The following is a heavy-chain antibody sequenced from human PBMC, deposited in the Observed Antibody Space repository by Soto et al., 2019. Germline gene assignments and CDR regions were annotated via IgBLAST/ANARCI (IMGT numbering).Heavy chain of an antibody. CDR1: GGSFSGYY. CDR2: INHSGST. V-gene: IGHV4-34*01. J-gene: IGHJ4*02. Sequence: KTSETLSLTCAVYGGSFSGYYWSWIRQPPGKGLEWIGEINHSGSTNYNPSLKSRVTISVDTSKNQFSLKLSSVTAADTAVYYCARRIAVAGTGYGYWGQGTLVTVSS. D-gene: IGHD6-19*01. CDR3: ARRIAVAGTGYGY.